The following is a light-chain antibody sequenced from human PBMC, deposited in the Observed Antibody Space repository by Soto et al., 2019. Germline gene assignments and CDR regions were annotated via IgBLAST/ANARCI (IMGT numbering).Light chain of an antibody. CDR3: QQYGNLPFT. CDR2: DVS. Sequence: DIQMTQSPSSLSASLGDRVTITCQATQVIHNYLNWYQHKPGKAPKLLIYDVSNLQAGVPSRFSGSGSGTDFTLTISSLQPEDFATYYCQQYGNLPFTFGPGTKVEI. V-gene: IGKV1-33*01. J-gene: IGKJ3*01. CDR1: QVIHNY.